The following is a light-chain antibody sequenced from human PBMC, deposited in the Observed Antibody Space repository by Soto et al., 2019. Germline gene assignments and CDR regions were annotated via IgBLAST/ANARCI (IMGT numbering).Light chain of an antibody. CDR3: SSYTSGSLRV. CDR1: SSDVGGYNY. CDR2: EVS. Sequence: QSVLTQPASVSGSPGQSITISYTGTSSDVGGYNYVSWYQHHPGKAPKLLIYEVSYRPSGVSDRFSGSKSANTASLTISGLQAEDEADYYCSSYTSGSLRVFGTGTKVTVL. J-gene: IGLJ1*01. V-gene: IGLV2-14*01.